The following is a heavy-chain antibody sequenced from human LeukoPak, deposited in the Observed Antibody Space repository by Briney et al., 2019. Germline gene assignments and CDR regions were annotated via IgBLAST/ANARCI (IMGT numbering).Heavy chain of an antibody. Sequence: SETLSLTCAVYGGSFSGYYLSWIRQPPGKGLEWIGEINHSGSTNYNPSLKSRVTISVDTSKNQFSLKLRSVTAADTAVYYCARGVVGATRGLVDYWGQGTLVTVSS. CDR3: ARGVVGATRGLVDY. J-gene: IGHJ4*02. CDR2: INHSGST. V-gene: IGHV4-34*01. D-gene: IGHD1-26*01. CDR1: GGSFSGYY.